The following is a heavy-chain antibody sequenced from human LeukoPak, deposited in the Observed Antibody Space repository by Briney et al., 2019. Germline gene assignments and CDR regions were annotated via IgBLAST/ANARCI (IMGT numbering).Heavy chain of an antibody. D-gene: IGHD1-26*01. V-gene: IGHV3-23*01. CDR2: ISGSGGST. CDR1: GFTFSSYG. J-gene: IGHJ3*02. Sequence: GGTLRLSCAASGFTFSSYGMSWVRQAPGKGLEWVSAISGSGGSTCYADSVKGRFTISRDNSKNTLYLQMNSLRAEDTAVYYCAKVGPQWELRPLVAFDIWGQGTMVTVSS. CDR3: AKVGPQWELRPLVAFDI.